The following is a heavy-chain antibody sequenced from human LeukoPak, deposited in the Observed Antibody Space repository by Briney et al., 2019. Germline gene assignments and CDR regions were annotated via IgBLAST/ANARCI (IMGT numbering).Heavy chain of an antibody. Sequence: SETLSLTCTVSGGSISSYYWSWIRQPPGKGLEWIGHIYYSGSTNYNPSLKSRVTISVDTSKNQFSLKLSSVTAADTAVYYCARDHSGYCSSTSCRHNWFDPWGQGTLVTVSS. CDR1: GGSISSYY. CDR3: ARDHSGYCSSTSCRHNWFDP. J-gene: IGHJ5*02. D-gene: IGHD2-2*01. CDR2: IYYSGST. V-gene: IGHV4-59*01.